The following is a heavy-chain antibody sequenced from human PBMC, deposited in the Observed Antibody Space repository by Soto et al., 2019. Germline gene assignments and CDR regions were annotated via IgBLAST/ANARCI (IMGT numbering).Heavy chain of an antibody. CDR2: IYRDDDK. V-gene: IGHV2-5*02. J-gene: IGHJ4*02. Sequence: QITLKESGPTLVKPTQTLTLTCTVSGFSLTTNGVGVGWFRQPPGKALEWLALIYRDDDKRYRPSLKSRVTITKDNTKNQVVLTMTNMHPVDTATYYCAHTVARGAYWETFNYWGQGTLVTVSS. CDR3: AHTVARGAYWETFNY. D-gene: IGHD1-26*01. CDR1: GFSLTTNGVG.